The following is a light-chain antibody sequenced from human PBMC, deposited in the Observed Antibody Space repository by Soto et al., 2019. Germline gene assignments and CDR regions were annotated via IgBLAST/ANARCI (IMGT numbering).Light chain of an antibody. Sequence: EIVMTQSPATLSVSPGERATLSCRASQSVSSNFAWYQQEPGQAPRLLIYGASTRATGIPARFSGSGSGTDFTLTISSLQSEDFAVYYCQQYNNWPVTFGQGTKVEIK. J-gene: IGKJ1*01. CDR1: QSVSSN. CDR3: QQYNNWPVT. CDR2: GAS. V-gene: IGKV3-15*01.